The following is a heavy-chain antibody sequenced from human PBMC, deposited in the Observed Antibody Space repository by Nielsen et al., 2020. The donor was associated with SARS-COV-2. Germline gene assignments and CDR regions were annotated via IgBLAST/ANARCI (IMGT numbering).Heavy chain of an antibody. Sequence: GESLKISCAASGFTFSSYAMSWVRQAPGKGLEWVSAISGSGGSTYYADSVKGRFTISRDNSKNTLYLQMNSLGAEDTAVYYCASPGHYGSGYFDYWGQGTLVTVSS. D-gene: IGHD3-10*01. J-gene: IGHJ4*02. CDR2: ISGSGGST. V-gene: IGHV3-23*01. CDR3: ASPGHYGSGYFDY. CDR1: GFTFSSYA.